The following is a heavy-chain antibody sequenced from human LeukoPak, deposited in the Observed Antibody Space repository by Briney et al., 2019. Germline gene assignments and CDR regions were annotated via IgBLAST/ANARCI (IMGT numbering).Heavy chain of an antibody. CDR2: IIPIFGIA. V-gene: IGHV1-69*04. Sequence: GASVKVSCKASGGTFSSYAISWVRQAPRQGLEWMGRIIPIFGIANYAQKFQGRVTITADKSTSTAYMELSSLRSEDTAVYYCARDVGHSSVYYYNWFDPWGQGTLVTVSS. J-gene: IGHJ5*02. CDR1: GGTFSSYA. D-gene: IGHD3-22*01. CDR3: ARDVGHSSVYYYNWFDP.